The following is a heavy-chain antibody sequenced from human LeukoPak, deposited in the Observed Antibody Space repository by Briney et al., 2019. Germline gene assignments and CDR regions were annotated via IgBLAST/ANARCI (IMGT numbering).Heavy chain of an antibody. V-gene: IGHV4-39*01. D-gene: IGHD5-24*01. CDR1: GGSISSSSYY. Sequence: PSETLSPTCTVSGGSISSSSYYWCWIRQPPGKGLEWIGSIYYSGSTYYNPSLKSRVTISVDTSKNQFSLKLSSVTAADTAVYYCARQMAAVVFDPWGQGTLVTVSS. CDR2: IYYSGST. J-gene: IGHJ5*02. CDR3: ARQMAAVVFDP.